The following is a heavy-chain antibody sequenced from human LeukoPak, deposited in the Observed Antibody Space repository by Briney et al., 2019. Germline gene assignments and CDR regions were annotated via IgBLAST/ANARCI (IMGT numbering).Heavy chain of an antibody. CDR3: ARTPRVWDAIVV. J-gene: IGHJ3*01. CDR2: INPKSGGT. Sequence: GASVKVSSKASGYTFSEYYIYCVRQAPGQGLEWMGWINPKSGGTNYAQKFQGRVTMTRDTSISTAYVELSKLRSDNTAVYYCARTPRVWDAIVVWCQATMVTVSS. D-gene: IGHD2-21*01. V-gene: IGHV1-2*02. CDR1: GYTFSEYY.